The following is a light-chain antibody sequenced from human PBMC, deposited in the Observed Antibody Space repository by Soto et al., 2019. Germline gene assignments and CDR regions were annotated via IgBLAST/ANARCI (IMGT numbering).Light chain of an antibody. Sequence: IVLTQSPGNLSLSPGERATLSCRASQSVDRDLTWYQQKPGQAPRLLISRASSGAPGIPDRFSGSGSGTDFTRTITRLEPEDSAVYYCQQHAISMYTFGQGTKLEIK. CDR3: QQHAISMYT. J-gene: IGKJ2*01. V-gene: IGKV3-20*01. CDR2: RAS. CDR1: QSVDRD.